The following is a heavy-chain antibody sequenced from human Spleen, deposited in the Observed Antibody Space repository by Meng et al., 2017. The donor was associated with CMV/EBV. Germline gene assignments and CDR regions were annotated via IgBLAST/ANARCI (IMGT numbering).Heavy chain of an antibody. V-gene: IGHV3-7*01. CDR2: IKQDGSEK. Sequence: GESLKISCAASGFTFSSYWMSWVRQAPGKGLEWVANIKQDGSEKYYVDSVKGRFTSSRDNAKNSLHLQMISLRGEDTAVYYCARLVQYSSSWLIYYYYYGMDVWGQGTTVTVSS. CDR3: ARLVQYSSSWLIYYYYYGMDV. D-gene: IGHD6-13*01. CDR1: GFTFSSYW. J-gene: IGHJ6*02.